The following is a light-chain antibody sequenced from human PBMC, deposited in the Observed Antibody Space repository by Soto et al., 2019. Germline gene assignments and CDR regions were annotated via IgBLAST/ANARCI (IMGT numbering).Light chain of an antibody. Sequence: EIVLTQSPGTLSLSPGERATLSCRASRSAGSSYLAWYQQKPGQAPRLLIYDTSSRATGIPDRFSGSGSGTDFTLTISRLEPEDFAVYYCQHYGTSWTFGQGTKVEIK. CDR2: DTS. CDR3: QHYGTSWT. J-gene: IGKJ1*01. V-gene: IGKV3-20*01. CDR1: RSAGSSY.